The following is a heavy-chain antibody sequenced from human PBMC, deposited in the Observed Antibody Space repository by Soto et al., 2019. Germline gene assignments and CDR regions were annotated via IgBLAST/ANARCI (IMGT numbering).Heavy chain of an antibody. D-gene: IGHD2-2*01. CDR2: ISLYSDGT. CDR3: ARVVPGAEAWFGP. J-gene: IGHJ5*02. V-gene: IGHV1-18*01. Sequence: GASVKVSCKTAGYTFSNYGITWVRQAPGQPLEWLGWISLYSDGTNYAQKFQGRVSMTTDTSTTTAYMELRSLRSDDTAVYYCARVVPGAEAWFGPWGQGTLVTVSS. CDR1: GYTFSNYG.